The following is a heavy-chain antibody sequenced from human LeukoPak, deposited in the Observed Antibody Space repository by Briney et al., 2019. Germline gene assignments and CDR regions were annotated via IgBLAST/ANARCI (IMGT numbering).Heavy chain of an antibody. J-gene: IGHJ4*02. CDR3: ASGLELDY. CDR1: GFTFSSYW. CDR2: IKQDGSEK. V-gene: IGHV3-7*03. Sequence: TGGSLRLSCAASGFTFSSYWMRWVRQAPGKGLEWVANIKQDGSEKNYVDSVKGRFTISRDNAKNSLYLQMNSLRTEDTAVYYCASGLELDYWGQGTLVTVSS.